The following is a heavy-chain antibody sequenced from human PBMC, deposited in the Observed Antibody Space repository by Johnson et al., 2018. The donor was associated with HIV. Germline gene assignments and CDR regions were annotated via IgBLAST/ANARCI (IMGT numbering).Heavy chain of an antibody. D-gene: IGHD4-23*01. V-gene: IGHV3-53*01. Sequence: VQLVESGGGLIQPGGSLRLSCAASGFTVSSKYMSWVRQAPGKGLEWVSVIYSGGNTYYADSVKGRFTISRDNSKNTLYLQMNSLRAEDTALYYCARDFNSGSPDGAFDIWGQGTMVTVSS. CDR2: IYSGGNT. CDR3: ARDFNSGSPDGAFDI. J-gene: IGHJ3*02. CDR1: GFTVSSKY.